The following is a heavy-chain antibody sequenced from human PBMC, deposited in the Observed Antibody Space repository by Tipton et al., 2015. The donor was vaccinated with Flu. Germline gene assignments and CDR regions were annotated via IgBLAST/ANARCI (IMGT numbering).Heavy chain of an antibody. Sequence: TLSLTCTVSGGSISSSYWSWIRQPAGKGLEWIGRISTSGSTNYNASLESRVTMSRDTSKNHFSLRLSSATAADTALYYYARDLSGYSGDTGGDAFDMWGRGSMVFVSS. CDR3: ARDLSGYSGDTGGDAFDM. V-gene: IGHV4-4*07. J-gene: IGHJ3*02. D-gene: IGHD5-12*01. CDR2: ISTSGST. CDR1: GGSISSSY.